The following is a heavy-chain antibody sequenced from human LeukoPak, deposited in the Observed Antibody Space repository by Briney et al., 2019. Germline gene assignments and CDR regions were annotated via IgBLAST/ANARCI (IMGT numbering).Heavy chain of an antibody. J-gene: IGHJ4*02. D-gene: IGHD1-1*01. CDR1: GGSISSSSYY. V-gene: IGHV4-39*07. CDR2: IYYSGST. CDR3: ASGQLPSFDY. Sequence: SETLSLTCTVSGGSISSSSYYWGWIRQPPGKGLEWIGSIYYSGSTYYNPSLKSRVTISVDTSKNQFSLKLSSVTAADTAVYYCASGQLPSFDYWGQGTLVTVSS.